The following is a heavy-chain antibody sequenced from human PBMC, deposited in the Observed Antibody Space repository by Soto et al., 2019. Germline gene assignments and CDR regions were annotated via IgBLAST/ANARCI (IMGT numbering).Heavy chain of an antibody. Sequence: GASVKVSCKASGGTFSSYAISWVRQAPGQGLEWMGGIIPIFGTANYAQKFQGRVTITADESTSTAYMELSSLRSEDTAVYYCARGEAARPGAFDIWGQGTMVTVSS. CDR1: GGTFSSYA. CDR3: ARGEAARPGAFDI. CDR2: IIPIFGTA. V-gene: IGHV1-69*13. D-gene: IGHD6-6*01. J-gene: IGHJ3*02.